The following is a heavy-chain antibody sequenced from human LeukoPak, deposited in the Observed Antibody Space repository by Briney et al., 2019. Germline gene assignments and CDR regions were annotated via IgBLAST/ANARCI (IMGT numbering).Heavy chain of an antibody. CDR3: AKDYGGDHWFDY. CDR1: GFTFDGYA. J-gene: IGHJ4*02. V-gene: IGHV3-9*01. D-gene: IGHD4-23*01. CDR2: ISWDSGAI. Sequence: GGSLRLSCAASGFTFDGYAMHWVRQAPGKGLEWVSGISWDSGAIGYADSVKGRFTISRDNAKNSLYLQMDSLRAEDTALYYCAKDYGGDHWFDYWGQGTLVTVSS.